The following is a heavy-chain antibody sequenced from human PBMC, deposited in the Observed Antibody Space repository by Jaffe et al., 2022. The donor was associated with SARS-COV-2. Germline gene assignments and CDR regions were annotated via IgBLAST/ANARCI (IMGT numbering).Heavy chain of an antibody. D-gene: IGHD3-16*02. CDR1: GYTFTSYY. J-gene: IGHJ3*02. V-gene: IGHV1-46*01. Sequence: QVQLVQSGAEVKKPGASVKVSCKASGYTFTSYYMHWVRQAPGQGLEWMGIINPSGGSTSYAQKFQGRVTMTRDTSTSTVYMELSSLRSEDTAVYYCASSYDYVWGSYRSDAFDIWGQGTMVTVSS. CDR2: INPSGGST. CDR3: ASSYDYVWGSYRSDAFDI.